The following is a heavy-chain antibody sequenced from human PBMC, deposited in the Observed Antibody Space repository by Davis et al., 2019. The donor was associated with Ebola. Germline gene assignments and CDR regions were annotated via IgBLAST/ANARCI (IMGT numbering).Heavy chain of an antibody. V-gene: IGHV3-66*04. D-gene: IGHD4-17*01. CDR1: GFSVSDKY. CDR2: IYRDGRT. J-gene: IGHJ2*01. CDR3: TRHVSGDFWYFDL. Sequence: GGSLRLSCAASGFSVSDKYMSWVRQAPGKGLEWASVIYRDGRTYHADSVKGRFTISRDNSKNTVYLQMNSLRAEDTAVYYCTRHVSGDFWYFDLWGRGTLVTVSS.